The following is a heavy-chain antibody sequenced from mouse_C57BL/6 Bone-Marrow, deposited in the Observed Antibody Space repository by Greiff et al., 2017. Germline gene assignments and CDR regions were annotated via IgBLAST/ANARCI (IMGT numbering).Heavy chain of an antibody. CDR2: IYPGSGST. CDR3: ARYYYFCSSYAIDY. J-gene: IGHJ4*01. D-gene: IGHD1-1*01. CDR1: GYTFTSYW. Sequence: QVQLQQPGAELVKPGASVKMSCKASGYTFTSYWITWVKQRPGQGLEWIGDIYPGSGSTNYNEKFKSKATLTVDTSSSTAYMQRSSLTSEDSAVYYYARYYYFCSSYAIDYWGQGTSVTVSS. V-gene: IGHV1-55*01.